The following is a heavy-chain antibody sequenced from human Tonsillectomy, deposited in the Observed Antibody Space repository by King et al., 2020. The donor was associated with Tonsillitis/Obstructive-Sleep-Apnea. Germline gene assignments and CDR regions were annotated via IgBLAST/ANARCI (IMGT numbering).Heavy chain of an antibody. D-gene: IGHD2-15*01. CDR2: ISSSGSYI. CDR3: ARDPTVVVVAATPYFDY. Sequence: VQLVESGGGLVKPGGSLRLSCAASGFTFSSYSMNWVRQAPGKGLEWVSSISSSGSYIHYADSVKGRFTISRYNAKNSLYLQMNSLRADDTAVYYCARDPTVVVVAATPYFDYWGQGTLVTVSS. V-gene: IGHV3-21*01. CDR1: GFTFSSYS. J-gene: IGHJ4*02.